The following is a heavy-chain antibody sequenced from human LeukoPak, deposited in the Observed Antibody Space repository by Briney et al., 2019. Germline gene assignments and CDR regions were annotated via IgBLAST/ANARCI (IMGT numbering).Heavy chain of an antibody. CDR1: GFIFNSYA. J-gene: IGHJ4*02. CDR2: IRYDGSNK. V-gene: IGHV3-30*02. D-gene: IGHD3-22*01. Sequence: PGGSLRLSCAASGFIFNSYAMHWVRQAPGKGLEWVAFIRYDGSNKYYADSVKGRFTISRDNSKNTLYLQMNSLRAEDTAVYYCATIRVNYDSSGYHNDYWGQGTLVTVSS. CDR3: ATIRVNYDSSGYHNDY.